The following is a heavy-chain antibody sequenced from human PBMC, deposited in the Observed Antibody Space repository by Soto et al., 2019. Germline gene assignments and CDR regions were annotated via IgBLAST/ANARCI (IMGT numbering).Heavy chain of an antibody. J-gene: IGHJ5*02. CDR2: ISAYNGNT. V-gene: IGHV1-18*01. D-gene: IGHD3-22*01. CDR3: ARVPSGLKGGGVSWFDP. CDR1: GYTFTSYG. Sequence: QVQLVQSGAEVKKPGASVKVSCKASGYTFTSYGISWVRQAPGQGLEWMGWISAYNGNTNYAQKLQGRVTMTTDTSXSXXYMELRSLRSDDTAVYYCARVPSGLKGGGVSWFDPWGQGTLVTVSS.